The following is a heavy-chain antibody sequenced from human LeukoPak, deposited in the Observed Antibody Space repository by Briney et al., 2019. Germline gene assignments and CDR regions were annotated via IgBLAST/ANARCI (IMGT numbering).Heavy chain of an antibody. J-gene: IGHJ5*02. CDR2: INPNSGGT. CDR3: AKTYYYGSGSSFWFDP. V-gene: IGHV1-2*06. CDR1: GYTFTGYY. Sequence: GASVKVSCKASGYTFTGYYMHWVRQAPGQGLEWMGRINPNSGGTNYAQKFQGRVTMTRDTSISTAYMELSRLRSDDTAFYYCAKTYYYGSGSSFWFDPWGQGTLVTVSS. D-gene: IGHD3-10*01.